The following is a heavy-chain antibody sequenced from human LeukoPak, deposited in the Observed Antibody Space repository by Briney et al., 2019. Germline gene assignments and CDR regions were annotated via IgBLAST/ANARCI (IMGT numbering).Heavy chain of an antibody. CDR1: GGSFSGYY. CDR2: INHSGST. D-gene: IGHD6-19*01. CDR3: ARGFISGWGFSYWFDP. V-gene: IGHV4-34*01. Sequence: KPSETLSLTCAVYGGSFSGYYWSWIRQPPGKGLEWIGEINHSGSTNYNPSLKSRVTISVDTSENQFSLKLSSVTAADTAVYYCARGFISGWGFSYWFDPWGQGTLVTVSS. J-gene: IGHJ5*02.